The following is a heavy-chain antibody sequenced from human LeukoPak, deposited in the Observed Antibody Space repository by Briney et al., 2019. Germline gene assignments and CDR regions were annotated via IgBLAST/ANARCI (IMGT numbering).Heavy chain of an antibody. CDR3: PLLSDSNDAFDI. Sequence: SETLSLTNTVSGGSISSGGYYWSWIRQHPGKGLEWIGYIYYSGSTYYNPSLKSRVTISVDTSKNQFSLKLSSVTAADTAVYYCPLLSDSNDAFDIWGQGTMVTVSS. CDR2: IYYSGST. V-gene: IGHV4-31*03. D-gene: IGHD3-22*01. CDR1: GGSISSGGYY. J-gene: IGHJ3*02.